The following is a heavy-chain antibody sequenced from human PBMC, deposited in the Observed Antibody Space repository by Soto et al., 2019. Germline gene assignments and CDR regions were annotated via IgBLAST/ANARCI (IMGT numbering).Heavy chain of an antibody. CDR3: ARGGHVVVVTAALDY. Sequence: ASVKVSCKASGDTFTDYYIHWVRQAPGQGLEWMGTVNPSGGHTTYAQHFLGRVTMTRDTSTSTLYMELTSLRSEDTAVYYCARGGHVVVVTAALDYWGQGTLVTVPQ. J-gene: IGHJ4*02. D-gene: IGHD2-21*02. CDR1: GDTFTDYY. V-gene: IGHV1-46*01. CDR2: VNPSGGHT.